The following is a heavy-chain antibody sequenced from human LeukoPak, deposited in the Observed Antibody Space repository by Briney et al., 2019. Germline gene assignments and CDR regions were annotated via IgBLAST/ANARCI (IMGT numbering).Heavy chain of an antibody. CDR1: GYSFTSYW. CDR2: IYPGDSDT. J-gene: IGHJ5*02. V-gene: IGHV5-51*01. CDR3: ARLRVGSSSYNWFDP. Sequence: GESLKISCKGSGYSFTSYWIGWVREMPGKGLEWMGIIYPGDSDTRYSPSFQGQVTISADKSISTAYLQWSSLKASDTAMYYCARLRVGSSSYNWFDPWGQGTLVTVSS. D-gene: IGHD6-13*01.